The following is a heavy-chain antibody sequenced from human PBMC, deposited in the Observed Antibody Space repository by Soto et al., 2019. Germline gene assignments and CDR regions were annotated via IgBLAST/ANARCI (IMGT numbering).Heavy chain of an antibody. CDR3: ARELGYCSGGSCYSHWFDP. V-gene: IGHV1-18*04. J-gene: IGHJ5*02. CDR1: GYTFTSYG. Sequence: ASVKVSFKASGYTFTSYGISWVRQAPGQGLEWMGWISAYNGNTNYAQKLQGRVTMTTDTSTSTAYMELRSLRSDDTAVYYCARELGYCSGGSCYSHWFDPWGQGTLVTVSS. D-gene: IGHD2-15*01. CDR2: ISAYNGNT.